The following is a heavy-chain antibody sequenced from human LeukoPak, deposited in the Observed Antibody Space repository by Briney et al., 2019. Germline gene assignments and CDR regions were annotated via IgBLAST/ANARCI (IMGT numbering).Heavy chain of an antibody. CDR1: GYTFTGYY. CDR3: ATAPEGSGWTLWYFDY. J-gene: IGHJ4*02. D-gene: IGHD6-19*01. Sequence: ASVKVSCKAPGYTFTGYYTHWVRQAPGQGLEWMGWINPNSGGTNYAQKFQGRVTMTRDTSISTAYMELSRLRSDDTAVYYCATAPEGSGWTLWYFDYWGQGTLVTVPS. V-gene: IGHV1-2*02. CDR2: INPNSGGT.